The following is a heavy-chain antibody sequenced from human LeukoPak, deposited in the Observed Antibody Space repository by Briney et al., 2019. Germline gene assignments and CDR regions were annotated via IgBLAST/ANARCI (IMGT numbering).Heavy chain of an antibody. D-gene: IGHD1-26*01. CDR2: ISGSGGST. CDR1: GFTFSSYA. J-gene: IGHJ4*02. Sequence: PSGGSLRLSCAASGFTFSSYAMSWVRQAPGKGLEWVSAISGSGGSTYYADSVKGRFTISRDNAKNSLYLQMNSLRAEDTAVYYCARVRTGDRYPRDYWGQGTLVTVSS. CDR3: ARVRTGDRYPRDY. V-gene: IGHV3-23*01.